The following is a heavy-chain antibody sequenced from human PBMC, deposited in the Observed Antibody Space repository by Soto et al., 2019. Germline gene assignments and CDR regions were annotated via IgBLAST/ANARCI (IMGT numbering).Heavy chain of an antibody. CDR2: IYSGGST. D-gene: IGHD6-19*01. J-gene: IGHJ6*02. V-gene: IGHV3-53*01. CDR1: GFTFSSNY. CDR3: ARSRSSGWYLVGYGMDV. Sequence: LRLSCAASGFTFSSNYMSWVRQAPGKGLEWVSVIYSGGSTYYADSVKGRFTISRDNAKNTLYLQMNSLRAEDTAVYYCARSRSSGWYLVGYGMDVWGQATKVTVSS.